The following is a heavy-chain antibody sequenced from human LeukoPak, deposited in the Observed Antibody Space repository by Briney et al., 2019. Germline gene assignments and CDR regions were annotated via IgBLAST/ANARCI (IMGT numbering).Heavy chain of an antibody. V-gene: IGHV3-23*01. CDR2: INGNGGGT. D-gene: IGHD2-2*01. Sequence: GGSLRLSCAASGFTFSNYAMSWVRQAPGKGREWVSAINGNGGGTYYADSVKGRFTISRDNSRNTLFLHMNTLRAEDTAVYYCAKPRVGDFIVVVPAAEDCWGQGTLVTVSS. J-gene: IGHJ4*02. CDR3: AKPRVGDFIVVVPAAEDC. CDR1: GFTFSNYA.